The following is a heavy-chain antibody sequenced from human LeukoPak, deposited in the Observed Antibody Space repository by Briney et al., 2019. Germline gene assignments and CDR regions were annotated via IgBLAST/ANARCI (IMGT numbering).Heavy chain of an antibody. CDR2: IYYSGST. D-gene: IGHD2-2*01. CDR3: ARHHAGLYCSSTSCLNWFDP. CDR1: GGSISNSSYY. V-gene: IGHV4-39*01. Sequence: PSETLSLTCTVSGGSISNSSYYWGWIRQPPGKGLEWIGSIYYSGSTYYNPSLKSRVTISVDTSKNQFSLKLSSVTAADTAVYYCARHHAGLYCSSTSCLNWFDPWGQGTLVTVSS. J-gene: IGHJ5*02.